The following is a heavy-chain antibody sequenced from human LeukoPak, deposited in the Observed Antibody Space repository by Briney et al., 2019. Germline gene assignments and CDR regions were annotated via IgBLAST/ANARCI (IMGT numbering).Heavy chain of an antibody. CDR1: GYTFTGYY. CDR2: INPNGGGT. CDR3: ASGSYDLYYFDY. V-gene: IGHV1-2*02. Sequence: ASVKVSCKASGYTFTGYYMHWVRQAPGQGREWRGWINPNGGGTNYAQKFQGRVTMTRDTSISTAYMELSRLRSDDTAAYYCASGSYDLYYFDYRGQGTLVTVSS. D-gene: IGHD1-26*01. J-gene: IGHJ4*02.